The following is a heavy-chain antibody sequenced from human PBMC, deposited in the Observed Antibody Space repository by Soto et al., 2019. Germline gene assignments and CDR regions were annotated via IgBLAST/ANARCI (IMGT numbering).Heavy chain of an antibody. Sequence: XESLKVSWKCSGDSFTSYGIGLVLQMPGKGLEWMGIIYPGDSDTRYSPSFQGQVTISADKSISTAYLQWSSLKASDTAMYYCARQPSQAVVPAAIYDYWGQGTLVTVSS. J-gene: IGHJ4*02. CDR2: IYPGDSDT. D-gene: IGHD2-2*02. V-gene: IGHV5-51*01. CDR3: ARQPSQAVVPAAIYDY. CDR1: GDSFTSYG.